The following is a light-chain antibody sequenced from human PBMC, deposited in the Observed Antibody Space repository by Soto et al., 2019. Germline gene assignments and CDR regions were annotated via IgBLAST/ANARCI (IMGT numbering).Light chain of an antibody. V-gene: IGKV3-20*01. CDR2: DTS. J-gene: IGKJ1*01. Sequence: EVELTQSPGTLSLSPGERATLSCRASQSVSSSHLAWYQQKRGQAPRLLIYDTSTRATGIPDRFSGSGSGTDFTLTISRLEPEDFAVYHCQQYGASPWPFGQGTKVDIK. CDR1: QSVSSSH. CDR3: QQYGASPWP.